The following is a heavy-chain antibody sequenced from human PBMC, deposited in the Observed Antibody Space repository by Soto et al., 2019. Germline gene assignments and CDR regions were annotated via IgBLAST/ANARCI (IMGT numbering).Heavy chain of an antibody. CDR2: IWYDGSNK. J-gene: IGHJ2*01. CDR1: GFTFSSYG. Sequence: ESVGGVVQPGRSLRLSCAASGFTFSSYGMHWVRQAPGKGLEWVAVIWYDGSNKYYADSVKGRFTISRDNSKNTLYLQMNSLRAEDTAVYYCARDFADIVVVPAARTGDWYFDLWGRGTLVTVSS. CDR3: ARDFADIVVVPAARTGDWYFDL. V-gene: IGHV3-33*01. D-gene: IGHD2-2*01.